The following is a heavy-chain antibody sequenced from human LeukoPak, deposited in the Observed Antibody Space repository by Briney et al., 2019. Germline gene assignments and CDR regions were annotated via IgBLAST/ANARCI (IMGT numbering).Heavy chain of an antibody. J-gene: IGHJ4*02. CDR2: ISGSGGST. CDR3: ANEYSYPQEFYFDY. Sequence: GGSLRLSCAASGFTFSSYAMSWVRQAPGKGLEWVSAISGSGGSTYYADSVKGRFTISRDNSKNTLYLQMNSLRAEDTAVNYCANEYSYPQEFYFDYWGQGTLVTVSS. V-gene: IGHV3-23*01. D-gene: IGHD5-18*01. CDR1: GFTFSSYA.